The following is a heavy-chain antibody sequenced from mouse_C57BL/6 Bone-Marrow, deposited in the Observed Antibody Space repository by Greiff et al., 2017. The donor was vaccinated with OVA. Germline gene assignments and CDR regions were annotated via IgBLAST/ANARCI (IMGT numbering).Heavy chain of an antibody. CDR3: ARHTYGSSPGWFAY. Sequence: EVQLVESGGGLVKPGGSLKLSCAASGFTFSSYTMSWVRQTPEKRLEWVATISGGGGNTYYPDSVKGRFTISRDNAKNTLDLQMSSLRSEDTALYFCARHTYGSSPGWFAYWGQGALVTVSA. D-gene: IGHD1-1*01. CDR1: GFTFSSYT. J-gene: IGHJ3*01. V-gene: IGHV5-9*01. CDR2: ISGGGGNT.